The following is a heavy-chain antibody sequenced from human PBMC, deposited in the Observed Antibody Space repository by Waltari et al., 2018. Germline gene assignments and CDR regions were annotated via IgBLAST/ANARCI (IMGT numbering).Heavy chain of an antibody. V-gene: IGHV1-69*08. D-gene: IGHD2-15*01. J-gene: IGHJ4*02. CDR3: ARDCCSGYCSGGSCYNFDY. Sequence: QVQLVQSGAEVKKPGSSVKVSCKASGGTFSSYAISWVRQAPGQGLEWMGRISPIFGTANYSQKFQGIVTITADKSTSTAYMELSSLRSEDTAVYYCARDCCSGYCSGGSCYNFDYWGQGTLVTVSS. CDR2: ISPIFGTA. CDR1: GGTFSSYA.